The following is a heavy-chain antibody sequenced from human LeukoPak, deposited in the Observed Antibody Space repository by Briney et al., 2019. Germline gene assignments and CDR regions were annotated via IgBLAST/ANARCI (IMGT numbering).Heavy chain of an antibody. D-gene: IGHD1/OR15-1a*01. J-gene: IGHJ5*02. CDR1: GGPFSGCY. CDR2: INHSGST. Sequence: SETLSLTCAVYGGPFSGCYWSWIRQPPGKGLDWIGEINHSGSTNYNPSLKSRVTISVDTSKNQFSLKLSSVTAADTAVYYCARGTSTNKNWFDPWGQGTLVTVSS. CDR3: ARGTSTNKNWFDP. V-gene: IGHV4-34*01.